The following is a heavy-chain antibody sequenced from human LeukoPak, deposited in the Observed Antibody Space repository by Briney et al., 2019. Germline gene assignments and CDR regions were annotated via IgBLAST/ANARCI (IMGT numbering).Heavy chain of an antibody. V-gene: IGHV4-59*01. Sequence: TSETLSLTCSVSGGSISSYYWSWIRQPPGRGLEWIGYIYYSGSTNYNPSLKSRVTISVDTSKNQFSLKLSSVTAADTAVYYCARLYCGGDCYSEPSYYFDYWGQGTLVTVSS. D-gene: IGHD2-21*02. CDR3: ARLYCGGDCYSEPSYYFDY. CDR2: IYYSGST. J-gene: IGHJ4*02. CDR1: GGSISSYY.